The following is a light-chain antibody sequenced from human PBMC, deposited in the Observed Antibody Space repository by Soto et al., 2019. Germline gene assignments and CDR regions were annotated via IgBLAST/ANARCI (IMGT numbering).Light chain of an antibody. CDR2: GAS. Sequence: DIQMAQSPSSLSASIGDGVTITCRASQGISEYLAWYQQRPGNAPNLLIYGASILQSGVPSRFSGSGSGTHFTLTISSLQPEDVATYYCHSYNSIPRTFGQGTTVEIK. CDR3: HSYNSIPRT. J-gene: IGKJ1*01. V-gene: IGKV1-27*01. CDR1: QGISEY.